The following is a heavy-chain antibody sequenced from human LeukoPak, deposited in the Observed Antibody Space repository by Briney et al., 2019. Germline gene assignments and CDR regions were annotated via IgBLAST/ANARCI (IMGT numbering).Heavy chain of an antibody. Sequence: PGGSLRLSCAASGFTFSSYWMSWVRQAPGKGLEWVANIKQDGSEKYYVDSVKGRFTISRDNAKNSLYLQMNSLRAEDTAVYYCARVVRYFDWLFDDFDYWGQGTLVTVSS. CDR3: ARVVRYFDWLFDDFDY. J-gene: IGHJ4*02. CDR1: GFTFSSYW. CDR2: IKQDGSEK. D-gene: IGHD3-9*01. V-gene: IGHV3-7*04.